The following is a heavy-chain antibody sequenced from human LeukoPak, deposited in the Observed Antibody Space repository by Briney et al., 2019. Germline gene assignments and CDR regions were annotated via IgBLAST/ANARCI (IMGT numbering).Heavy chain of an antibody. D-gene: IGHD6-13*01. CDR2: ISGSGDNT. CDR3: AKTQAAVGKAWFDP. J-gene: IGHJ5*02. Sequence: GGTLRLSCAASGFTFSNYAMSWVRQAPGKGLEWVSAISGSGDNTYYADSVKGRFTISRDNSKNTLYLQMNSLRAEDMAVYYCAKTQAAVGKAWFDPWGQGTLVTVSS. V-gene: IGHV3-23*01. CDR1: GFTFSNYA.